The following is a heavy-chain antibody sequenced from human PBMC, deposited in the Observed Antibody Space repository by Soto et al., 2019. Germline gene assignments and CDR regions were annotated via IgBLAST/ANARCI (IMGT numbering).Heavy chain of an antibody. D-gene: IGHD5-18*01. Sequence: ASVKVSCKASGGTFSSYTISWVRQAPGQGLEWMGRIIPILGIANYAQKFQGRVTITADKSTSTAYMELSSLRSEDTAVYYCARESEDTAMVTFDYWGQGTLVTVSS. CDR2: IIPILGIA. CDR1: GGTFSSYT. V-gene: IGHV1-69*04. CDR3: ARESEDTAMVTFDY. J-gene: IGHJ4*02.